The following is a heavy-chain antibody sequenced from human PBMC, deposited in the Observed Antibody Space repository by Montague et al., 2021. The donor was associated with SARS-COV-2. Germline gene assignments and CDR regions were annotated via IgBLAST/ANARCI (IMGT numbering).Heavy chain of an antibody. CDR3: ARARGGTIFGVIGAYYALDI. CDR2: MYYSGST. D-gene: IGHD3-3*01. CDR1: GGSISNYY. V-gene: IGHV4-59*01. J-gene: IGHJ6*02. Sequence: SETLSLTCTVTGGSISNYYWSWIRQSPGKGLEWTAYMYYSGSTEYNPSLKSRATISVDTSKNQFSLTLSSMTAADTAVYYCARARGGTIFGVIGAYYALDIWGQGTTVTVS.